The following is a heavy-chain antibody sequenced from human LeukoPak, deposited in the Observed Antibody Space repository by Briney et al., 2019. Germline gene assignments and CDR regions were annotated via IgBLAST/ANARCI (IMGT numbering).Heavy chain of an antibody. CDR3: AKDICSSTSCGNDY. D-gene: IGHD2-2*01. CDR2: ISWNSGTI. CDR1: GFTFDDYA. Sequence: LAGGSLRLSCAASGFTFDDYAMHWVRQAPGKGLEWVSGISWNSGTIDYADSVRGRFTISRDNAKNSLYLQMDSLRVEDTAFYYCAKDICSSTSCGNDYWGQGTLVTVSS. J-gene: IGHJ4*02. V-gene: IGHV3-9*01.